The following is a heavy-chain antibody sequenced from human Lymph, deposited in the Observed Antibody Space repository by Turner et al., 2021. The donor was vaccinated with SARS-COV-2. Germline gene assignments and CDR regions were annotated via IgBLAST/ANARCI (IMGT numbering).Heavy chain of an antibody. J-gene: IGHJ6*02. V-gene: IGHV1-2*02. CDR2: INLNSGGT. Sequence: QVQLVQSGAAVKKPGASVKVSCKASGYTFTAYYMHWVRQAPGQGLEWMGWINLNSGGTNYAQKFQGRVTMTRDTSISTAYMELSRLTSDDTAVYYCAREGVTVSGYYYGMDVWGQGTTVTVSS. CDR3: AREGVTVSGYYYGMDV. D-gene: IGHD4-17*01. CDR1: GYTFTAYY.